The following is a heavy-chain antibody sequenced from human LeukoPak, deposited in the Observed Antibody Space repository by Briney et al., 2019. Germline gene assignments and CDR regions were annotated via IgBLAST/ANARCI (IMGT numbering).Heavy chain of an antibody. J-gene: IGHJ4*02. CDR3: ARGRGSSYGDPFDY. CDR2: ISASSDKI. V-gene: IGHV3-69-1*01. D-gene: IGHD5-18*01. CDR1: GGSFSGYY. Sequence: PSETLSLTCAVYGGSFSGYYWSWIRQPPGKGLEWVSCISASSDKIFYRDSVKGRFTLSRDLAKNSLFLQLNSLRAEDTAVYYCARGRGSSYGDPFDYWGQGTLVTVSS.